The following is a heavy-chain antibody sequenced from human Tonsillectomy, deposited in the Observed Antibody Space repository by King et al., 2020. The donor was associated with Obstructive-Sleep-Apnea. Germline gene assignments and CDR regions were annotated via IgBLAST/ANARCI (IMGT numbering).Heavy chain of an antibody. J-gene: IGHJ4*02. Sequence: VQLVESGGGLVKPGGSLRLSCAASGFTFSSYSMNWVRQAPGKGLEWVSSISSSSSYIYYADSVKGRFTIPRDNAKNSLYLQMNSLRAEDTAVYYCARDRGKYMVRGVITFDYWGQGTLVTVSS. CDR1: GFTFSSYS. CDR3: ARDRGKYMVRGVITFDY. D-gene: IGHD3-10*01. CDR2: ISSSSSYI. V-gene: IGHV3-21*01.